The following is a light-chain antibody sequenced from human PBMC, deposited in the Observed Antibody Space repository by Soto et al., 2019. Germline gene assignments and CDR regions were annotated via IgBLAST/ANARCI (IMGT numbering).Light chain of an antibody. Sequence: EIVMTQSPATLSVSPGERATLSCRASQSITGNLTWYQQKPGQAPRLLIYDASTRATGIPARFSGSGSGTEFTLTISSLQSEDFATYYCQQYSSYSPYTFGQGTKLEIK. CDR2: DAS. CDR3: QQYSSYSPYT. V-gene: IGKV3-15*01. J-gene: IGKJ2*01. CDR1: QSITGN.